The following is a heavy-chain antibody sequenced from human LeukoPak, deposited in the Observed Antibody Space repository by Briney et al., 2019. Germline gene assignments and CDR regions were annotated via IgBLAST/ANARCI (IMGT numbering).Heavy chain of an antibody. D-gene: IGHD6-13*01. J-gene: IGHJ4*02. Sequence: SETLSLTCAVYGGSFSGHYWSWIRQPPGKGLEWIGYVYYSGSTNYNPSLKSRVTISVDTSKNQFSLKLRSVTAADTAVYYCARAGIAAAGMHFDYWGQGTLVTVSS. V-gene: IGHV4-59*11. CDR2: VYYSGST. CDR1: GGSFSGHY. CDR3: ARAGIAAAGMHFDY.